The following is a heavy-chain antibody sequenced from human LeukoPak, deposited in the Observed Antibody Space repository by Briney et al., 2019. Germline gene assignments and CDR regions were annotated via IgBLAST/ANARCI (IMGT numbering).Heavy chain of an antibody. Sequence: GESLKISCKGSGYSFTSYWIGWVRQMPGKGLEWMGIIYPGDSDTRYSPSFQGQVTISADKSISTAYLQWSSLKASDTAMYYCARAMGSGWYADAFDIWGQGTMVTVSS. CDR3: ARAMGSGWYADAFDI. V-gene: IGHV5-51*01. CDR1: GYSFTSYW. J-gene: IGHJ3*02. CDR2: IYPGDSDT. D-gene: IGHD6-19*01.